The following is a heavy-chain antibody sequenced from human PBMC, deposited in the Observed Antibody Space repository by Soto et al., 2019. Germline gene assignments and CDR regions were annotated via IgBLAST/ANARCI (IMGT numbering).Heavy chain of an antibody. V-gene: IGHV5-10-1*01. J-gene: IGHJ6*02. D-gene: IGHD1-1*01. CDR3: ARTGHWYYYYGMDV. Sequence: GESLKISCKGSGYSFTSYWISWVRQMPGKGLEWMGRIVPRDSYTTYSPAFQGHVGNPADKSISTAYPQWSSLKASDTAMYYCARTGHWYYYYGMDVCGQGTTVTVSS. CDR2: IVPRDSYT. CDR1: GYSFTSYW.